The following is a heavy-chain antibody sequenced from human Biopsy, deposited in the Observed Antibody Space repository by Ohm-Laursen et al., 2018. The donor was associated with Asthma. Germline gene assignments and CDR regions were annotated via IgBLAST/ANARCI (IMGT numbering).Heavy chain of an antibody. CDR2: INSVFGTT. CDR1: GGTFNTYV. V-gene: IGHV1-69*01. CDR3: ARKAGSCISRTCYSLDF. D-gene: IGHD2-2*01. J-gene: IGHJ4*02. Sequence: SSVKVSCKSLGGTFNTYVIGWVRQAPGQGLGWMGGINSVFGTTTYPQKFQDRVTITADDPTSTVYMELSSLRSEDTAVYYCARKAGSCISRTCYSLDFWGQGTLVTVSS.